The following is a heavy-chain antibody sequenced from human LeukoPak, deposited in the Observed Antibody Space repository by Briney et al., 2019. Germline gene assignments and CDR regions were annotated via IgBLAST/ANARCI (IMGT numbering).Heavy chain of an antibody. CDR2: IWYDGSNK. Sequence: PGGSLRLSCAASGFTFSSYGMHWVRQAPGKGLEWVAVIWYDGSNKYYADSVKGRFTISRDNSKNTLYLLMNSLRAEDTAVYYCASFITGTTSWGQGTLVTVSS. CDR3: ASFITGTTS. V-gene: IGHV3-33*01. D-gene: IGHD1-20*01. CDR1: GFTFSSYG. J-gene: IGHJ5*02.